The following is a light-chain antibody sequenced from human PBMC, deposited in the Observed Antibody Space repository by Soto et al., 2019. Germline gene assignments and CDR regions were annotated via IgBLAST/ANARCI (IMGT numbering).Light chain of an antibody. CDR2: DVS. CDR3: QQRTSWPT. J-gene: IGKJ4*01. Sequence: EIVITKSPSTLSVSPGERATLSCRASQSVTSSLAWFQQKPGQAPRLLIYDVSRRATAIPARFSGSGSGTDFTLTISSLEPEDFAVYYCQQRTSWPTFGGGTKVDIK. V-gene: IGKV3-11*01. CDR1: QSVTSS.